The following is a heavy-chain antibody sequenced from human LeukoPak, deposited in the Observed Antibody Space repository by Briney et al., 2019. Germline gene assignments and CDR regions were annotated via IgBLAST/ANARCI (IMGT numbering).Heavy chain of an antibody. V-gene: IGHV3-43*02. D-gene: IGHD3-10*01. CDR2: ISGDGGST. CDR1: GFTFDDYA. J-gene: IGHJ3*02. Sequence: GGSLRLSCAASGFTFDDYAMHWVRQAPGKGLEWVSLISGDGGSTYYADSVKGRFTISRDNSKNSLYLQMNSLRTEDTALYYCAKSDKKPVLLWFGELNDAFDIWGQGTMVTVSS. CDR3: AKSDKKPVLLWFGELNDAFDI.